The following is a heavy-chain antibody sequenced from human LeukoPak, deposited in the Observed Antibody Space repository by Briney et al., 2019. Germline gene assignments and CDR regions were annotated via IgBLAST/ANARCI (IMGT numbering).Heavy chain of an antibody. Sequence: SQTLSLTCAISGDSVSSNSAAWNWIRQSPSRGLEWLGRTFYRARWYNQYALSVQSRISINPDTAKNQFPLQLNSVTPDDSAVYYCVRDSGYGLDAFDIWDQGTMVTVSS. CDR1: GDSVSSNSAA. CDR3: VRDSGYGLDAFDI. CDR2: TFYRARWYN. J-gene: IGHJ3*02. D-gene: IGHD5-12*01. V-gene: IGHV6-1*01.